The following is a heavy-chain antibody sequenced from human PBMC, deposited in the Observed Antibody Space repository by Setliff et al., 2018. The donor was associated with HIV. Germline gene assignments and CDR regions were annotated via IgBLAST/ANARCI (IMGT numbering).Heavy chain of an antibody. J-gene: IGHJ4*02. CDR3: ARAYYHDSSGYQGFDY. D-gene: IGHD3-22*01. V-gene: IGHV1-18*01. CDR1: SEYTFTNFD. Sequence: ASVKVSCKASSEYTFTNFDINWVRQAPGQGLEWMGWISAYNLNTNYAQKFQGRVTMTTDTSASTGYMELRSLRSDDTAVYYCARAYYHDSSGYQGFDYWGQGTLVTVSS. CDR2: ISAYNLNT.